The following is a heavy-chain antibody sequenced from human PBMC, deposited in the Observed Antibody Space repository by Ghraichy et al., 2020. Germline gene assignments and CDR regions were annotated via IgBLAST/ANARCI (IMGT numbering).Heavy chain of an antibody. V-gene: IGHV4-34*01. CDR1: GGSFSGYY. J-gene: IGHJ4*02. CDR2: INHSGST. CDR3: ARRDSGGSGHYFDY. Sequence: SETLSLTCAVYGGSFSGYYWSWIRQPPGKGLEWIGEINHSGSTNYNPSLKSRVTISVDTSKNQFSLKLSSVTAADTAVYYCARRDSGGSGHYFDYWGQGTLVTVSS. D-gene: IGHD2-15*01.